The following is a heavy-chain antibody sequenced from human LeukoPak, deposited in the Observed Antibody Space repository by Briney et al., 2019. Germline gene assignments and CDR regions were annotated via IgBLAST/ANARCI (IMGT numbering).Heavy chain of an antibody. CDR2: ISSSGTT. CDR1: GGSISSDY. V-gene: IGHV4-59*01. Sequence: PSETLSLTCTVSGGSISSDYWSWIRQPPGKGLECIAHISSSGTTKYNPSLKGRVTISVDTSKNQFSLKVSSVSAADTAVYYCARLGRAAGTSISYWYFDLWGRGTLVTVSS. D-gene: IGHD6-13*01. J-gene: IGHJ2*01. CDR3: ARLGRAAGTSISYWYFDL.